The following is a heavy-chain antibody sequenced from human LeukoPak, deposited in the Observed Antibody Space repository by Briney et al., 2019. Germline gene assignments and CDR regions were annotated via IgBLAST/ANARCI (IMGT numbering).Heavy chain of an antibody. CDR1: EDIFTTYW. CDR3: ATLRGPDGAFYFAY. CDR2: IYPGDSDT. Sequence: GESLKISCTGSEDIFTTYWIAWVRQMPGKGLEWMGIIYPGDSDTRYSPSFHGQVTISADTSISTAYLQWRSLKASDTAMYYCATLRGPDGAFYFAYWGQGTLVTVSS. V-gene: IGHV5-51*01. D-gene: IGHD3-16*01. J-gene: IGHJ4*02.